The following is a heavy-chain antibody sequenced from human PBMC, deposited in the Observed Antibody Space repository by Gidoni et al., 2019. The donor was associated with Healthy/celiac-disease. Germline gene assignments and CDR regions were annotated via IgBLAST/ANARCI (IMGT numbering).Heavy chain of an antibody. CDR3: ARDGNHYYYGMDV. Sequence: QVQLQESGPGLVKPSETLSLTCPVPGGSISSYYWSWIRTPPGKGLEWIGYIYYSGSTNYNPSLKSRVTISVDTSKNQFSLKLSSVTAADTAVYYCARDGNHYYYGMDVWGQGTTVTVSS. J-gene: IGHJ6*02. D-gene: IGHD2-15*01. CDR1: GGSISSYY. V-gene: IGHV4-59*01. CDR2: IYYSGST.